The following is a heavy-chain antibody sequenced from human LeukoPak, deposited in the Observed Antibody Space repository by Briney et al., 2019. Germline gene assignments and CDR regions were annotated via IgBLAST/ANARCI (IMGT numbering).Heavy chain of an antibody. CDR2: IDPSDSYT. CDR1: GYSFTSYW. CDR3: ARRGYGDYTLDY. V-gene: IGHV5-10-1*01. D-gene: IGHD4-17*01. J-gene: IGHJ4*02. Sequence: RGESLKISCKGSGYSFTSYWISWVRQMPGKGLEWMGRIDPSDSYTNYSPSFQGHVTISADKSISTAYLQWSSLKASDTAMYYCARRGYGDYTLDYWGQGTLVTVSS.